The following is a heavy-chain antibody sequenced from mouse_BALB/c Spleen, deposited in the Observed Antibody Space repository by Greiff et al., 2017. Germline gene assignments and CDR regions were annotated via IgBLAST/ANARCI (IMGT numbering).Heavy chain of an antibody. Sequence: VQLKQSGGGLVQPGGSLKLSCAASGFTFSSYGMSWVRQTPDKRLELVATINSNGGSTYYPDSVKGRFTISRDNAKNTLYLQMSSLKSEDTAMYYCAREGAYEFAYWGQGTLVTVSA. V-gene: IGHV5-6-3*01. D-gene: IGHD6-5*01. CDR2: INSNGGST. CDR3: AREGAYEFAY. CDR1: GFTFSSYG. J-gene: IGHJ3*01.